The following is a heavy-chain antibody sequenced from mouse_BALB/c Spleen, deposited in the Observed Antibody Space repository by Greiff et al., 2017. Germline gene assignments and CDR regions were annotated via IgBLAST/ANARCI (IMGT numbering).Heavy chain of an antibody. D-gene: IGHD2-1*01. Sequence: QVQLQQPGAELVKPGASVKLSCKASGYTFTSYWMHWVKLWPGQGFEWIGEINPSNGGTNYNEKFKRKATLTVDKSSSTAYMQLSSLTSEDSAVYYCTIEGNSDFDVWGAGTTVTVSS. J-gene: IGHJ1*01. V-gene: IGHV1S16*01. CDR1: GYTFTSYW. CDR2: INPSNGGT. CDR3: TIEGNSDFDV.